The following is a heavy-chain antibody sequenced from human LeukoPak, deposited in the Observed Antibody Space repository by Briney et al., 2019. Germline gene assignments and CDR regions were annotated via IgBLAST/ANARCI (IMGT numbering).Heavy chain of an antibody. CDR1: GYTFTSYA. CDR3: ARSGTDITMIVVGPRDAFDI. V-gene: IGHV7-4-1*02. CDR2: INTNTGNP. D-gene: IGHD3-22*01. J-gene: IGHJ3*02. Sequence: ASVKVSCKASGYTFTSYAMNWVRQAPGQGLEWMGWINTNTGNPTYAQGFTGRFVFSLDTSVSTAYLQISSLKAEDTAVYYCARSGTDITMIVVGPRDAFDIWGQGTMVTVSS.